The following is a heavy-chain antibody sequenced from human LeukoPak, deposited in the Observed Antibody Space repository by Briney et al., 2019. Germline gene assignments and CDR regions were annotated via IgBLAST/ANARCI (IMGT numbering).Heavy chain of an antibody. J-gene: IGHJ4*02. CDR1: GFTFSSYA. V-gene: IGHV3-23*01. D-gene: IGHD4-17*01. Sequence: GGSLRLSCSASGFTFSSYAMSWVRQTPGKGLEWVSAIRGSGGSTYYAVSVMGRYPISRDNSKNTLYLQMNSLRAEGTAVYYCAPEWRTVTTNGYGGQGTLVTVSS. CDR3: APEWRTVTTNGY. CDR2: IRGSGGST.